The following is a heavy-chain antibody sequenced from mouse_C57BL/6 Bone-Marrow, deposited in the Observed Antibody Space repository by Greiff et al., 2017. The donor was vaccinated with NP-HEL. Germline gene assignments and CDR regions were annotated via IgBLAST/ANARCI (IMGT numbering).Heavy chain of an antibody. V-gene: IGHV1-54*01. CDR1: GYAFTNYL. CDR2: INPGSGGP. D-gene: IGHD1-1*01. CDR3: ARLDYYGSSSFDY. Sequence: QVQLQQSGAELVRPGTSVKVSCKASGYAFTNYLIEWVKQRPGQGLEWIGVINPGSGGPNYNEKFKGKATLTADKSSSTAYMTLSSLTSEDSAVYFGARLDYYGSSSFDYWGQGTTLTVSS. J-gene: IGHJ2*01.